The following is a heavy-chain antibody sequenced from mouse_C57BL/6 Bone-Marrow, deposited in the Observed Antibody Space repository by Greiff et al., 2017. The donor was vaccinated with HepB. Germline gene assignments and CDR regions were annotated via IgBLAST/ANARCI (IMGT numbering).Heavy chain of an antibody. D-gene: IGHD2-5*01. V-gene: IGHV5-4*03. J-gene: IGHJ1*03. CDR1: GFTFSSYA. CDR3: ARGGPTIVTTWYFDV. Sequence: EVKLVESRGGLVKPGGSLKLSCAASGFTFSSYAMSWVRQTPEKRLEWVATISDGGSYTYYPDNVKGRFTISRDNAKNNLYLQMSHLKSEDTAMYYCARGGPTIVTTWYFDVWGTGTTVTVSS. CDR2: ISDGGSYT.